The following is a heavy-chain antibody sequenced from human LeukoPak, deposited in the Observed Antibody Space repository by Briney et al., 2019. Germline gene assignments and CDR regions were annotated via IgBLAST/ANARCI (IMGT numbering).Heavy chain of an antibody. Sequence: PGASLRLSCAASGFTFSSYAMSWVRQAPGKGLEWVSSISGSGGSIYYADSVKGRFTISRDNSKNTLYLQMNNLRAEDTAVYYCAKTPGYSGYESPIDYWGQGTLVTVSS. V-gene: IGHV3-23*01. CDR1: GFTFSSYA. CDR2: ISGSGGSI. J-gene: IGHJ4*02. CDR3: AKTPGYSGYESPIDY. D-gene: IGHD5-12*01.